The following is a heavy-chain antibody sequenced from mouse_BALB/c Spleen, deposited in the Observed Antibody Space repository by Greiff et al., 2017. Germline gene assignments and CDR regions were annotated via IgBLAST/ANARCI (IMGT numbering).Heavy chain of an antibody. CDR2: ISDGGSYT. V-gene: IGHV5-4*02. CDR1: GFTFSDYY. J-gene: IGHJ2*01. Sequence: EVQGVESGGGLVKPGGSLKLSCAASGFTFSDYYMYWVRQTPEKRLEWVATISDGGSYTYYPDSVKGRFTISRDNAKNNLYLQMSSLKSEDTAMYYCARAKTGYFDYWGQGTTLTVSS. D-gene: IGHD4-1*01. CDR3: ARAKTGYFDY.